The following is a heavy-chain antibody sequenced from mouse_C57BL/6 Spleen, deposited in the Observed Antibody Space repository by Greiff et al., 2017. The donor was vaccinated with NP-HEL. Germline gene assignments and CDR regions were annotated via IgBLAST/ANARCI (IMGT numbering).Heavy chain of an antibody. CDR2: IYPGDGDT. V-gene: IGHV1-80*01. CDR3: ARSGYYYGSSYDYFDY. D-gene: IGHD1-1*01. CDR1: GYAFSSYW. Sequence: VQLVESGAELVKPGASVKISCKASGYAFSSYWMNWVKQRPGKGLEWIGQIYPGDGDTNYNGKFKGKATLTADKSSSTAYMQLSSLTSEDSAVYFCARSGYYYGSSYDYFDYWGQGTTLTVSS. J-gene: IGHJ2*01.